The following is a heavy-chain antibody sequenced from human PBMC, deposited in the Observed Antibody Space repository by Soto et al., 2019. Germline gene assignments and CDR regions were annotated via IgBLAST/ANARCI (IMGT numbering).Heavy chain of an antibody. V-gene: IGHV4-34*01. CDR1: GGSFSGYY. Sequence: SETLSLTCAVYGGSFSGYYWSWIRQPPGKGLEWIGEINHSGNTNYNPSLKSRVTISVDTSKNQFSLKLSSVTAADTAVYYCARHVPFPGIAAAEFDYWGQGTLVTVSS. CDR3: ARHVPFPGIAAAEFDY. CDR2: INHSGNT. D-gene: IGHD6-13*01. J-gene: IGHJ4*02.